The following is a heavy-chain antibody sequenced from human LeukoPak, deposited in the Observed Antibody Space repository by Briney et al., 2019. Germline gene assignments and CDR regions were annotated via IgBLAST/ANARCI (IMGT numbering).Heavy chain of an antibody. D-gene: IGHD2-15*01. CDR3: AREAYCSGGSCRNWFDP. CDR1: GYTFTSYY. CDR2: INPSGGST. Sequence: ASVKVSCKASGYTFTSYYMHWVRQAPGQGLEWMGIINPSGGSTSYAQKFQGRVTMTRDMSTSTVYMELSRLRSDDTAVYYCAREAYCSGGSCRNWFDPWGQGTLVTVSS. V-gene: IGHV1-46*01. J-gene: IGHJ5*02.